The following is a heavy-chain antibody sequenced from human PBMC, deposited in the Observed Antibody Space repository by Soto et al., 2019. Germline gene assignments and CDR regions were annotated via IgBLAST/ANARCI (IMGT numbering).Heavy chain of an antibody. CDR2: IWYDGSIK. D-gene: IGHD2-21*02. CDR1: GLIFSKYS. V-gene: IGHV3-33*01. J-gene: IGHJ4*02. Sequence: QVQLVESGGGVVQPGRSLRLSCAASGLIFSKYSMHWVRQAPGKGLEWVAVIWYDGSIKHYGDSVKGRFTISRDNSKNSGYRQINGLRAEDTSVYYCAAGDPAYQGDRCLAYWGRGTLVTVSS. CDR3: AAGDPAYQGDRCLAY.